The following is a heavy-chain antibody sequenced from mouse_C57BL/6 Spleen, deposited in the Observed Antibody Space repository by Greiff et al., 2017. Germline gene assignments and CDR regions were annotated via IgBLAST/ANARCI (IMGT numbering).Heavy chain of an antibody. CDR2: ISSGSSTI. D-gene: IGHD2-4*01. CDR1: GFTFSDYG. J-gene: IGHJ2*01. CDR3: AIYYDYDFDY. Sequence: DVQLQESGGGLVKPGGSLKLSCAASGFTFSDYGMHWVRQAPEKGLEWVAYISSGSSTIYYADTVKGRFTISRDNAKNTLFLQMTSPRSEDTAMYYCAIYYDYDFDYWGQGTTLTVSS. V-gene: IGHV5-17*01.